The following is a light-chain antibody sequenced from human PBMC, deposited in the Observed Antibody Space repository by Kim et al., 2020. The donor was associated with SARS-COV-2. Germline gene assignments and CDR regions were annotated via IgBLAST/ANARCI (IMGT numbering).Light chain of an antibody. Sequence: SPRQSVNISCTGTSSDVGGYNYVSWYQQHPGKAPKLMIYDVSKRPSGVPDRFSGSKSGNTASLTISGLQAEDEADYYCCSYAGSWVFGGGTQLTVL. CDR2: DVS. CDR1: SSDVGGYNY. V-gene: IGLV2-11*01. J-gene: IGLJ3*02. CDR3: CSYAGSWV.